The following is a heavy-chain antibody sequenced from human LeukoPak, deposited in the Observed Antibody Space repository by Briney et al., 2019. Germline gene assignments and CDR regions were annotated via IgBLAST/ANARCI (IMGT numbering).Heavy chain of an antibody. CDR2: IYPGDSDT. CDR3: VFVVVPAAPIDY. Sequence: GESLKISCKGSGYSFTTYWIAWVRQMPGKGLEWMGTIYPGDSDTRYSPSFQGQVTISADKSISTAYLQWSSLRASDTAMYYCVFVVVPAAPIDYWGQGTLVTVSS. D-gene: IGHD2-2*01. CDR1: GYSFTTYW. V-gene: IGHV5-51*01. J-gene: IGHJ4*02.